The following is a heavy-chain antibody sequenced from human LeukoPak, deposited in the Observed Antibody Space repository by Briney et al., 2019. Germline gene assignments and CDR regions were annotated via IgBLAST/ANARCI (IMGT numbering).Heavy chain of an antibody. V-gene: IGHV1-18*01. Sequence: ASVKVSCKASGYYFGILGISWVRQAPGQGLEWMGWISANNGNTKYAQSLQGRVTMTTDTSTSTAYMELRSLRSDDTAVYYCARVGVVVPSAWFDPWGQGTLVTVSS. CDR1: GYYFGILG. D-gene: IGHD2-2*01. J-gene: IGHJ5*02. CDR2: ISANNGNT. CDR3: ARVGVVVPSAWFDP.